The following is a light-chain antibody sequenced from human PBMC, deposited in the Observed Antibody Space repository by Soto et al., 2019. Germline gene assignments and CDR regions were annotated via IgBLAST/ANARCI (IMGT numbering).Light chain of an antibody. Sequence: EVVLTQSPDTLSLSPWETATLSCRASQRVSRYLAWYKQKPGQAPRLLIYDASNRATGIPASVSGRGSGTDFTLTISSLEPEDVAVYSCQQRSNWPITFGQGTRLEIK. J-gene: IGKJ5*01. CDR3: QQRSNWPIT. CDR2: DAS. CDR1: QRVSRY. V-gene: IGKV3-11*01.